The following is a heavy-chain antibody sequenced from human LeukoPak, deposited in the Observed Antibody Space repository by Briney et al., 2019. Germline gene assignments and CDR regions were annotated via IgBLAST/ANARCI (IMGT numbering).Heavy chain of an antibody. CDR1: GGSISSSSYY. CDR3: ARQDHLVVAASMDP. V-gene: IGHV4-39*07. CDR2: IYYSGST. Sequence: SETLSLTCTVSGGSISSSSYYWGWIRQPPGKGLEWIGSIYYSGSTYYNPSLKSRVTISVDTSKNQFSLKLSSVTAADTAVYYCARQDHLVVAASMDPWGQGTLVTVSS. D-gene: IGHD2-15*01. J-gene: IGHJ5*02.